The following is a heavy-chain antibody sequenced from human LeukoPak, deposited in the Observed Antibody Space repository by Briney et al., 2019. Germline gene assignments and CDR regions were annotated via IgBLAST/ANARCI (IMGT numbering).Heavy chain of an antibody. Sequence: SVKVSCKASGGTFSSYAISWVQQAPGQGLEWMGGIIPIFGTANYAQKFQGRVTITADESTSTAYMELSSLRSEDTAVYYCARVPPDYYYDSSGYFTSDAFDIWGQGTMVTVSS. V-gene: IGHV1-69*13. D-gene: IGHD3-22*01. CDR2: IIPIFGTA. CDR1: GGTFSSYA. CDR3: ARVPPDYYYDSSGYFTSDAFDI. J-gene: IGHJ3*02.